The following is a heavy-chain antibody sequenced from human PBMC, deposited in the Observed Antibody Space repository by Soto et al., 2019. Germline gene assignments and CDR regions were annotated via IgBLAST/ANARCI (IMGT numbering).Heavy chain of an antibody. J-gene: IGHJ3*02. CDR3: AKDAVSYNGIYDPFDI. V-gene: IGHV3-23*01. CDR2: IDGNGSA. Sequence: EVQLLESGGGLVQPGGSLRLSCVASGFTLSNYAMNWVRQAPGKGLEWVSVIDGNGSAKFADSEKDRLTASSDNSINRLYLQMDSLSDEDTVIYYCAKDAVSYNGIYDPFDIWGRGTMVTVSS. D-gene: IGHD1-1*01. CDR1: GFTLSNYA.